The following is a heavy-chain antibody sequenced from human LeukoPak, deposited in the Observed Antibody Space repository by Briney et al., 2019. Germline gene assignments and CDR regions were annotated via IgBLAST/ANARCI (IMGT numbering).Heavy chain of an antibody. V-gene: IGHV3-23*01. CDR1: GFTFNTYA. CDR3: ARDKQGVGPTHLDY. CDR2: ISGSGAFT. D-gene: IGHD1-26*01. J-gene: IGHJ4*02. Sequence: GGSLRLSCAASGFTFNTYAMSWVRQAPGTGLEWVSTISGSGAFTKYADSVTGRFTISRDNSKNTLYLRLNSLRAEDTATYYCARDKQGVGPTHLDYWGQGTLVTVSS.